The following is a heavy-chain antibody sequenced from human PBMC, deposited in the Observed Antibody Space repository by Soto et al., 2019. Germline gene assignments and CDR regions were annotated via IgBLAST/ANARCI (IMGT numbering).Heavy chain of an antibody. D-gene: IGHD6-13*01. CDR3: AKKAAPKTTAAGTDFDD. CDR2: ISYDGSNK. Sequence: GGSLRLSCAASGFTFSSYGMHWVRQAPGKGLEWVAVISYDGSNKYYADSVKGRFTISRDNSKNTLFLQMNSLRAEDTAVYYSAKKAAPKTTAAGTDFDDWGQGTLVTVSS. CDR1: GFTFSSYG. V-gene: IGHV3-30*18. J-gene: IGHJ4*02.